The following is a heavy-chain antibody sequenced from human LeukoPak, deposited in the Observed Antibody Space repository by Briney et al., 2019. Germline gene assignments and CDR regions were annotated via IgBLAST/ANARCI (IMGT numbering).Heavy chain of an antibody. J-gene: IGHJ5*02. V-gene: IGHV1-2*02. D-gene: IGHD4-17*01. CDR1: GYTFTGYY. Sequence: GASVKVSCKASGYTFTGYYMHWVRQAPGQGLEWMGWINPNSGGTNYAQKFQGRVTMTEDTSTDTAYMELSSLRSEDTAVYYCATTHDYGDYWRGSNWFDPWGQGTLVTVSS. CDR2: INPNSGGT. CDR3: ATTHDYGDYWRGSNWFDP.